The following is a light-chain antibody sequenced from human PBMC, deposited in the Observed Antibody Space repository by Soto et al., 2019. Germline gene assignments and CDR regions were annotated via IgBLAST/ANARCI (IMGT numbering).Light chain of an antibody. CDR2: SNN. CDR3: CLYIGATTYV. CDR1: SSNIGSNT. J-gene: IGLJ1*01. V-gene: IGLV1-44*01. Sequence: QSVLTQPPSVSGTRGQRVTISCSGSSSNIGSNTANWYQHLPGTAPKVLIYSNNRRPSGVPDRFSGSKSGTSASLAISGLQSDDEADYYCCLYIGATTYVFGTGTKVTVL.